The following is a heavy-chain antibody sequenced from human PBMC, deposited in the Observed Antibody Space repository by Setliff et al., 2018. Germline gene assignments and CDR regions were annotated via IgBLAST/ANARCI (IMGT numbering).Heavy chain of an antibody. D-gene: IGHD3-3*01. V-gene: IGHV3-30*04. CDR1: GFTFSSYA. Sequence: LRLSCAASGFTFSSYAMHWVRQAPGKGLEWVAVISYDGSNKYYADSVKGRFTISRDNSKNTLYLQMNSLRAEDTALYHCARDRPVTVFGVVTLPWVQGTLVTVSS. J-gene: IGHJ5*02. CDR3: ARDRPVTVFGVVTLP. CDR2: ISYDGSNK.